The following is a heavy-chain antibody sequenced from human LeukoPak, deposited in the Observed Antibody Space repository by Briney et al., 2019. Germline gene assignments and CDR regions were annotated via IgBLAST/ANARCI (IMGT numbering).Heavy chain of an antibody. CDR3: ARMLISSGYYVDY. Sequence: GGSLRLSCAASGFPVSVYYMSWVRQAPGKGLDWVSVIYSGGTTYDADSVKGRFTISRDESKTMLYLQMNSLRAEDTAIYCCARMLISSGYYVDYWGQGTLVTVSS. CDR1: GFPVSVYY. V-gene: IGHV3-53*01. D-gene: IGHD3-22*01. CDR2: IYSGGTT. J-gene: IGHJ4*02.